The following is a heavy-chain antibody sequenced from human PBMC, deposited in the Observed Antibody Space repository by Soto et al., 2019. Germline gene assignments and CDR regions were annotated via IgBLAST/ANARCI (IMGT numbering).Heavy chain of an antibody. J-gene: IGHJ6*02. V-gene: IGHV3-30-3*01. D-gene: IGHD2-15*01. CDR1: GFTFSSYA. Sequence: GGSLRLSCAASGFTFSSYAMHWVRQAPGKGLEWVAVISYDGSNKYYADSVKGRFTISRDNSKNTLYLQMNSLRAEDTAVYYCARAGCDGGSCYTLVGLRYGMDVWGQGTTVTVSS. CDR3: ARAGCDGGSCYTLVGLRYGMDV. CDR2: ISYDGSNK.